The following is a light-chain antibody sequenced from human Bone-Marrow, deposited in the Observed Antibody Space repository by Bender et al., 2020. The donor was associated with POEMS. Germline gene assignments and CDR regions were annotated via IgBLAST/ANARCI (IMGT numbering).Light chain of an antibody. CDR2: DVS. Sequence: QSALTQPASVSGSPGQSITISCTGTSSDVGGYNYVSWYQQHPGKAPKLMIYDVSKRPGGVSSRFSGSKSGNAASLTISGLQAEDEADYYCSSYTSSSTVFGGGTKLTVL. V-gene: IGLV2-14*01. J-gene: IGLJ2*01. CDR1: SSDVGGYNY. CDR3: SSYTSSSTV.